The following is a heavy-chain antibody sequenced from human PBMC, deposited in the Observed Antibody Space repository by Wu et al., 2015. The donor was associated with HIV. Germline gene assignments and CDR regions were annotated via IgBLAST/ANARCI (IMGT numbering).Heavy chain of an antibody. CDR3: ARIVATIGNWFDP. V-gene: IGHV4-30-4*08. D-gene: IGHD5-12*01. CDR2: IYYSGST. J-gene: IGHJ5*02. Sequence: WTWIRQPPGKGLEWIGYIYYSGSTYYNPSLKSRITISVDTSKNQVSLKLSSVTAADTAVYYCARIVATIGNWFDPWGQGTLVTVSS.